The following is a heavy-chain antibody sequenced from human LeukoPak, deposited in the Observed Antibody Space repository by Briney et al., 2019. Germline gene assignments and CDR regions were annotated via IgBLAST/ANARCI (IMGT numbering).Heavy chain of an antibody. CDR2: ISGSGGST. V-gene: IGHV3-23*01. D-gene: IGHD2-2*01. CDR1: GFTFSNYA. Sequence: PGGSLRLSCAASGFTFSNYAMSWVRQAPGKGLEWVSAISGSGGSTYYADSVKGRFTISRDNSKNTLFLQMNSLRAEDTAVYYCAKDRIVPAAMGALNYWGQGTLVTVSS. CDR3: AKDRIVPAAMGALNY. J-gene: IGHJ4*02.